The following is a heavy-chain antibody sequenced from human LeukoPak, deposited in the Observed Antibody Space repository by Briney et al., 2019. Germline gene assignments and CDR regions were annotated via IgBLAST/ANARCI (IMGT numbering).Heavy chain of an antibody. CDR1: GGSISSYY. D-gene: IGHD1-7*01. CDR2: IYTSRST. Sequence: SETLSLTCTVSGGSISSYYWSWIRQPPGKGLEWIGYIYTSRSTNYNPSLKSRVTISVDTSKNQFSLKLSSVTAADTAVYYCARHRAGTTWSPFDYWGQGTLVTVSS. V-gene: IGHV4-4*09. J-gene: IGHJ4*02. CDR3: ARHRAGTTWSPFDY.